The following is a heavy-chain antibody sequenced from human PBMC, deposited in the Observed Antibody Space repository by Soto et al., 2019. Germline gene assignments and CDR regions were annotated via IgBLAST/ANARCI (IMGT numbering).Heavy chain of an antibody. CDR1: GGSFSGYY. D-gene: IGHD4-17*01. CDR3: ARRAIQMTTVTTMPYYFDY. J-gene: IGHJ4*02. Sequence: SETLSLTCAVYGGSFSGYYWSWIRQPPGKGLEWIGEINHSGSTNYNPSLKSRVTISVDTSKNQISLKLSSVTAADTAVYYCARRAIQMTTVTTMPYYFDYWGQGTLVTVSS. CDR2: INHSGST. V-gene: IGHV4-34*01.